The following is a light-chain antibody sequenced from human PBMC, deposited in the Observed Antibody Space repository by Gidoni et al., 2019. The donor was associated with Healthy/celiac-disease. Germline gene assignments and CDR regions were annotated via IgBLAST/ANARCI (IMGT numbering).Light chain of an antibody. V-gene: IGKV1-8*01. J-gene: IGKJ3*01. Sequence: AIRMTQSPSSFSASTGDRVTITCRARQGISSYLAWYQQKPGKAPKLLIYAASTLQSGVPSRFSGSGSGTDFTLTISCLQSEDCATYYCQQYYSYPRTFGPGTKVDIK. CDR1: QGISSY. CDR3: QQYYSYPRT. CDR2: AAS.